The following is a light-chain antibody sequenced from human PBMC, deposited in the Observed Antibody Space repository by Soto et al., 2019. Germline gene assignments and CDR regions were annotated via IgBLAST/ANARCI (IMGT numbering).Light chain of an antibody. CDR3: SSYAGSNNLV. V-gene: IGLV2-8*01. Sequence: QSVLTQPPSASGSPGQSVTISCTGTSSDVGGSNYVSWYQQHPGKAPKLMIYEVIKRPSGVPDRFSGSKSGNMASLTVSGLQAEDEADYYCSSYAGSNNLVFGGGTKVTVL. CDR1: SSDVGGSNY. J-gene: IGLJ2*01. CDR2: EVI.